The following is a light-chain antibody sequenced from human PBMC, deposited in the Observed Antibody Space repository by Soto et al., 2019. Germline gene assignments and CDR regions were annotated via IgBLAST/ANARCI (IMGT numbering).Light chain of an antibody. CDR2: DAS. J-gene: IGKJ3*01. V-gene: IGKV3-15*01. CDR1: QSVISN. CDR3: QQYNSWPLT. Sequence: EIVMTQSPATLSLSPGERATLSCRASQSVISNLAWYQQKPGQAPRLLIYDASTRATGLPVRLSGGRSGTELSLTISSLQFEGFGVYYGQQYNSWPLTFGPGTKVDI.